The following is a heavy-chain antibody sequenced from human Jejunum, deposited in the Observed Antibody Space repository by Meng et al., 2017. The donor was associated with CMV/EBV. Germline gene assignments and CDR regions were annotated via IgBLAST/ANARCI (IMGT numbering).Heavy chain of an antibody. D-gene: IGHD1-26*01. V-gene: IGHV3-53*01. CDR3: AKQVGTSTTFDY. Sequence: SCVVSGFTVTSSYVSWVRQAPGKGLEWVSALYSGGTTYYADSVKGRFYISGDNSKNTLFLQMNNLRAEDTAVYFCAKQVGTSTTFDYWGQGTLVTVSS. J-gene: IGHJ4*02. CDR1: GFTVTSSY. CDR2: LYSGGTT.